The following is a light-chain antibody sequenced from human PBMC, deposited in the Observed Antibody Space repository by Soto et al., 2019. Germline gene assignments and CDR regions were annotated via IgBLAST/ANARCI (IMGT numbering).Light chain of an antibody. CDR3: QQYDNWPPYT. CDR2: DAY. V-gene: IGKV3-15*01. J-gene: IGKJ2*01. Sequence: EIVLTQSPGTLSVSPGERASLSCRASQNVTNRVAGSQQKYGLPPTRLIYDAYLRTTGVPARFSGRGSGTEFTLTITSLQSDDFATYYCQQYDNWPPYTFGPGTQLEI. CDR1: QNVTNR.